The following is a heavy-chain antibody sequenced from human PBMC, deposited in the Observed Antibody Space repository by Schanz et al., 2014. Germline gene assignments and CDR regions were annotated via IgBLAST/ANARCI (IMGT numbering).Heavy chain of an antibody. CDR1: GFTFSSYA. V-gene: IGHV3-33*06. J-gene: IGHJ4*02. D-gene: IGHD2-2*01. CDR3: AKDLLYGAPMPLNHLDY. Sequence: QVQLVESGGGVVQPGRSLRLSCAASGFTFSSYAMHWVRQAPGKGLEWVAFIWYDGSNKYYADSVKGRFTISRDNSKNTLYLQMNSLRAEDTAVYYCAKDLLYGAPMPLNHLDYWGQGTLXTVSS. CDR2: IWYDGSNK.